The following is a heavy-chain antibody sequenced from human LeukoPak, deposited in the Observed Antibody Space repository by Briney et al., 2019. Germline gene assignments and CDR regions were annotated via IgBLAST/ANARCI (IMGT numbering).Heavy chain of an antibody. CDR2: ISGSGGST. V-gene: IGHV3-23*01. D-gene: IGHD2-2*01. CDR1: GFTFSSYA. J-gene: IGHJ4*02. CDR3: AKAPCSSTNCYYFDY. Sequence: PGGSLRLSCAASGFTFSSYAMSWVRQAPGKGLEWVSAISGSGGSTYYADSVKGRFTISRDNSKNTLYLKMNSLRAEDTAVYYCAKAPCSSTNCYYFDYWGQGTLVTVSS.